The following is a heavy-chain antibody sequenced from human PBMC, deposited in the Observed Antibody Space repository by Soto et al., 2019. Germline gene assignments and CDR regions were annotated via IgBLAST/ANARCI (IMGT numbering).Heavy chain of an antibody. V-gene: IGHV4-61*01. Sequence: SETLSLTCTVSGGSVSSGSYYWSWIRQPPGKGLEWIGYIYYSGSTNYNPSLKSRVTISVDTSKNQFSLKLSSVTAADTAVYYCAREVRGVINYFDYWGQGXLVTVSS. CDR1: GGSVSSGSYY. D-gene: IGHD3-10*01. J-gene: IGHJ4*02. CDR2: IYYSGST. CDR3: AREVRGVINYFDY.